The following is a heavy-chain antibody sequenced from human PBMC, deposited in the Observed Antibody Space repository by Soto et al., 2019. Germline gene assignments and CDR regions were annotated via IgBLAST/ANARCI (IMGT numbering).Heavy chain of an antibody. CDR3: ASRVAVAAYYFDD. V-gene: IGHV4-31*03. CDR1: GGSISSGGYY. D-gene: IGHD6-19*01. CDR2: IYYSGST. Sequence: ASETLSLTCTVSGGSISSGGYYWSWIRQHPGRGLEWIGYIYYSGSTYYNPSLKSRVTISLDASKNQFSLKLSSVTAADTAVYYCASRVAVAAYYFDDWGQGSLVTVSS. J-gene: IGHJ4*02.